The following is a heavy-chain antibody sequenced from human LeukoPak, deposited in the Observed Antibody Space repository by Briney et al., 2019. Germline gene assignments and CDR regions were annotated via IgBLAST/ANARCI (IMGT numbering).Heavy chain of an antibody. CDR2: ISYDGNDK. V-gene: IGHV3-30*03. D-gene: IGHD2-2*01. Sequence: PGRSLRLSCAASGFTFSSYGMHWVRQAPGKGLEWVAVISYDGNDKYYTDSVKGRFTISRDNSKNTLFLQVNSLRAEDTAVYYCATDLGPQVLWDLFDYWGTEPWSPSPQ. J-gene: IGHJ4*01. CDR3: ATDLGPQVLWDLFDY. CDR1: GFTFSSYG.